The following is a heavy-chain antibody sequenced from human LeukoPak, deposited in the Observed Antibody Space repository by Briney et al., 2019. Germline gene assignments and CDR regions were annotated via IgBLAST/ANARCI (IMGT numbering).Heavy chain of an antibody. CDR2: IKEDGSEK. CDR3: ARQGDDY. Sequence: PGGSLRLSCAASGFTFSGYGMHWVRQAPGKGLECVANIKEDGSEKYYVDSVKGRFTISRDNAKNSLYLQMNSLRAEDTAVYYCARQGDDYWGHGTLVTVSS. CDR1: GFTFSGYG. D-gene: IGHD3-16*01. J-gene: IGHJ4*01. V-gene: IGHV3-7*01.